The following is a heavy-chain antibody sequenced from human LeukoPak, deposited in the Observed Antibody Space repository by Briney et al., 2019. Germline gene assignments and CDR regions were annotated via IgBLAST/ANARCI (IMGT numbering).Heavy chain of an antibody. CDR3: TTDGGDIVVVPAAPDYYYYGMDV. J-gene: IGHJ6*02. D-gene: IGHD2-2*01. CDR2: IKSKTDGGTT. CDR1: GFTFSSYS. V-gene: IGHV3-15*01. Sequence: GGSLRLSCAASGFTFSSYSMNWVRQAPGKGLEWVGRIKSKTDGGTTDYAAPVKGRFTISRDDSKNTLYLQMNSLKTEDTAVYYCTTDGGDIVVVPAAPDYYYYGMDVWGQGTTVTVSS.